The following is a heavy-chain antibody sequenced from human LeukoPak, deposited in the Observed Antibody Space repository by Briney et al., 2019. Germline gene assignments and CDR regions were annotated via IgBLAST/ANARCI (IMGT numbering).Heavy chain of an antibody. V-gene: IGHV4-4*07. CDR3: ARSVGYCSSASCYVNWFDP. D-gene: IGHD2-2*01. CDR2: IYASGGT. CDR1: GGSISSYY. J-gene: IGHJ5*02. Sequence: SETPSLTCTVSGGSISSYYWSWIRQPAGKGLEWIGRIYASGGTNYNPSLKSRLTISVDKSKNQFSLRLSSVTAADTAVYYCARSVGYCSSASCYVNWFDPWGQGTLVTVSS.